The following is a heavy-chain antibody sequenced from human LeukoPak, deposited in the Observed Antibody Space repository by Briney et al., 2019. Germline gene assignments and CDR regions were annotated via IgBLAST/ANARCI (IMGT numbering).Heavy chain of an antibody. D-gene: IGHD5-24*01. CDR2: IYSSGST. Sequence: QTLSLTCTVSGGSISSGSFYWSWIRQPAGKGLEWIGRIYSSGSTNYNPSLKSRVTMSVDTSKNQFSLKLNSVTAADTAVYYCARFFSGYNSDAFDIWGQGTMVTVSS. CDR3: ARFFSGYNSDAFDI. V-gene: IGHV4-61*02. CDR1: GGSISSGSFY. J-gene: IGHJ3*02.